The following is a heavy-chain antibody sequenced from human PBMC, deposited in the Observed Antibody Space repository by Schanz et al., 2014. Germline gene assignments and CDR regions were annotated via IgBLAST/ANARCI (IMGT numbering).Heavy chain of an antibody. J-gene: IGHJ4*02. V-gene: IGHV4-39*01. D-gene: IGHD6-19*01. CDR1: GDSISSTSYY. Sequence: QLQMQESGPGLVKPSETLSLTCSVSGDSISSTSYYWGWIRQPPGKGLEWIGSIYYSGSTYYNAALKGRVTIAVDTSKTQSPLKFTSVTAADSAVYYCARLWGGWRIPDYWGQGTLVTVSS. CDR3: ARLWGGWRIPDY. CDR2: IYYSGST.